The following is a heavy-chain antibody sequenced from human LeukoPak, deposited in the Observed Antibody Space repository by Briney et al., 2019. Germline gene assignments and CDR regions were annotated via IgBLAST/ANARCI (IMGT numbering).Heavy chain of an antibody. CDR1: GYTFTGYY. J-gene: IGHJ4*02. V-gene: IGHV1-3*01. Sequence: ASVKVSCKASGYTFTGYYMHWVRQAPGQRLEWMGWINAGNGNTKYSQKFQGRVTITRDTSASTAYMELSSLRSEDTAVYYCARGHCSGGSCYVVFDYWGQGTLVTVSS. D-gene: IGHD2-15*01. CDR2: INAGNGNT. CDR3: ARGHCSGGSCYVVFDY.